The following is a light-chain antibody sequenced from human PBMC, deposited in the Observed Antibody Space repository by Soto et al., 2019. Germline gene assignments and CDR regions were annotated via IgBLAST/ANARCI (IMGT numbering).Light chain of an antibody. CDR2: YDS. Sequence: SYVLTQAPSVSVAPGKTATITCGGNNIGSKSVHWYQQKLGQAPVLVIYYDSDRPSGIPERFSGSNSGSTATLTISRVEAGDEADYYCQVWDIGSGVAFGGGTKVTVL. CDR1: NIGSKS. J-gene: IGLJ2*01. V-gene: IGLV3-21*04. CDR3: QVWDIGSGVA.